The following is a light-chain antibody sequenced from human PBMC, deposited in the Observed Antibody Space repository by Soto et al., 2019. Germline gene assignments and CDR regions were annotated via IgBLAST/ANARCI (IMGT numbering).Light chain of an antibody. Sequence: AIRMTQSPSSLSASTGDRVTITCRASQGISSYLAWYQQKPGKAPKLLIYAASTLQSGVPSRFSGSGSGTDFTLTIICLQSEDFATYYCQQYYSYPHITFGPGTKVDIK. J-gene: IGKJ3*01. CDR2: AAS. V-gene: IGKV1-8*01. CDR3: QQYYSYPHIT. CDR1: QGISSY.